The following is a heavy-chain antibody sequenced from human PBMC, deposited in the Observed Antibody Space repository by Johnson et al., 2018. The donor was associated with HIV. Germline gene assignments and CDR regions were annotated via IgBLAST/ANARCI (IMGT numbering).Heavy chain of an antibody. CDR3: ARACRDGYTCDVYDI. V-gene: IGHV3-9*01. J-gene: IGHJ3*02. Sequence: VQLVESGGGLVQPDKSLRLSCVASGFTFDDYAMNWVRQAPGKGLEWVSGINWNSGRIIYAESVKGRFTISRDNSKNTLYLQMNSLRAEDTAVYYCARACRDGYTCDVYDIWGQVTMVTVSS. D-gene: IGHD5-24*01. CDR1: GFTFDDYA. CDR2: INWNSGRI.